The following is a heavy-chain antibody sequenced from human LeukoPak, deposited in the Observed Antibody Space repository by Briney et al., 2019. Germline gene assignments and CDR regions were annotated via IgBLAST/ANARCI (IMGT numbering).Heavy chain of an antibody. CDR3: ARDHLANLASRLFGP. V-gene: IGHV4-39*07. J-gene: IGHJ5*02. CDR1: GGSISINSYY. D-gene: IGHD3-3*01. CDR2: IYYSGTT. Sequence: PSETLSLTCTVSGGSISINSYYWGWIRQPPGKGLEWIGHIYYSGTTYYSPSLKSRVTISVDTSKNQFSLKLNSVTAADTAVYYCARDHLANLASRLFGPWGQGSLVTVSS.